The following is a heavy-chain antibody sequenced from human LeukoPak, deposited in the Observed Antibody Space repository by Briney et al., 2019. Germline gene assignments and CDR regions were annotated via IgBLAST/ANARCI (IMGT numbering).Heavy chain of an antibody. V-gene: IGHV4-34*01. D-gene: IGHD5-24*01. CDR2: INHSGST. J-gene: IGHJ4*02. Sequence: PSETLSLTCAVYGGSFSGYYWSWNRQPPGKGLEWIGEINHSGSTNYNPSLKSRVTISVDTSKNQFSLKLSSVTAADTAVYYCARRRDGYSLDYWGQGTLVTVSS. CDR1: GGSFSGYY. CDR3: ARRRDGYSLDY.